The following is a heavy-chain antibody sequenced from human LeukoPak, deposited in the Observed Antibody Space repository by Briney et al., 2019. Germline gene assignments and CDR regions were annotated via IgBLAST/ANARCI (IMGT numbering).Heavy chain of an antibody. CDR1: GGSINSSSYY. D-gene: IGHD3-3*01. V-gene: IGHV3-7*01. CDR3: ARARGTTIFGVAAITDFDY. CDR2: IKQDGSEK. Sequence: PSETLSLTCTVSGGSINSSSYYWGWIRQPPGKGLEWVANIKQDGSEKYYVDSVKGRFTISRDNAKNSLYLQINSLRAEDTAVYYCARARGTTIFGVAAITDFDYWGQGTLVTVSS. J-gene: IGHJ4*02.